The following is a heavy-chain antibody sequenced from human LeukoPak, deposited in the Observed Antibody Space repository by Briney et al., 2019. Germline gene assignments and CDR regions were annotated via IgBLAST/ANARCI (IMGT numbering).Heavy chain of an antibody. CDR2: ISSSGSTI. V-gene: IGHV3-11*01. J-gene: IGHJ3*02. D-gene: IGHD4-17*01. CDR1: RFTFSDYY. Sequence: GGSLRLSCAASRFTFSDYYMSWIRQAPGKGLEWVSYISSSGSTIYYADSVKGRFTTSRDNANKSLYLQMNSLRAEDTAVYYCASYGTWASDMWGQGTMVTVSS. CDR3: ASYGTWASDM.